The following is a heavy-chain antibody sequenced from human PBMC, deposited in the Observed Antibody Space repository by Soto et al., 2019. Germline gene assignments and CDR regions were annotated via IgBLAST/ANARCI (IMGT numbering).Heavy chain of an antibody. D-gene: IGHD2-15*01. Sequence: GASLRLSCTASEFTFGDYAMSWFRQAPGKGLEWVGFIRSKAYGGTTEYAASVKGRFTISRDDSKSIAYLQMNSLKTEDTAVYYCTRASRGVGAAQYNWFDPWGQGTLVTVSS. CDR3: TRASRGVGAAQYNWFDP. CDR2: IRSKAYGGTT. V-gene: IGHV3-49*03. CDR1: EFTFGDYA. J-gene: IGHJ5*02.